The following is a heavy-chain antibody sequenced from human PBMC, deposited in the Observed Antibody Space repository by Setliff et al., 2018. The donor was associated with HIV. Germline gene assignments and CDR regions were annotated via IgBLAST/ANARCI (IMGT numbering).Heavy chain of an antibody. CDR2: VYYTGST. CDR3: ARTGPLTGRITVFGVVISYYFDY. CDR1: GGSIDSSDYY. Sequence: SETLSLTCSVSGGSIDSSDYYWGWIRQPPGKGLELIGTVYYTGSTFYNPSLESRVTLCVDTSKNQFSLKLRSVTATDTTVYYCARTGPLTGRITVFGVVISYYFDYWGQGTLVTVSS. D-gene: IGHD3-3*01. V-gene: IGHV4-39*01. J-gene: IGHJ4*02.